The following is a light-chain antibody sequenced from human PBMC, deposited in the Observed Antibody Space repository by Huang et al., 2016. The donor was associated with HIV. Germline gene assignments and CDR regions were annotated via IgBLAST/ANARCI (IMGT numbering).Light chain of an antibody. Sequence: DIQMTQSPSVMSASVGDRVTISCRASQGISNRLVWFQQKPGRVPKRLIHDASSLESGVPTRFIGSGSGTEFTLTISSLQPEDFATYYCLQHNGHPLTFGGGTRVEIK. CDR3: LQHNGHPLT. CDR2: DAS. V-gene: IGKV1-17*03. CDR1: QGISNR. J-gene: IGKJ4*01.